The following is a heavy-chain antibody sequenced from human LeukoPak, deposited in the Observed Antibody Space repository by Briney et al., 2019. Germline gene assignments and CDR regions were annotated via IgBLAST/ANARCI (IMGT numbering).Heavy chain of an antibody. CDR2: IYYSGST. V-gene: IGHV4-39*01. J-gene: IGHJ5*02. CDR3: ARGRRYYDSRGYWFDP. CDR1: GGSISSSSYY. D-gene: IGHD3-22*01. Sequence: KPSETLSLTCTVSGGSISSSSYYWGWIRQPPGKGLEWIGSIYYSGSTYYNPSLKSRVTISVDTSKNQFPLKLSSVTAADTAVYYCARGRRYYDSRGYWFDPWGQGTLVTVSS.